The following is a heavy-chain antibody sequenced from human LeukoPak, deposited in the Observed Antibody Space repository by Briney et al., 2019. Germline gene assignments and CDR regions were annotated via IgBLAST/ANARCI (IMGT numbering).Heavy chain of an antibody. CDR1: GYTXTGYF. Sequence: ASVKVSCKASGYTXTGYFMHWVRQAPGQGLEWMGWINPNSGDTNYAQNFRGRVTMTRDTSISTAYMELSSLRSDDTAVYYCARVKFPAKDAFDIWGQGTMVTVSS. CDR2: INPNSGDT. J-gene: IGHJ3*02. CDR3: ARVKFPAKDAFDI. V-gene: IGHV1-2*02.